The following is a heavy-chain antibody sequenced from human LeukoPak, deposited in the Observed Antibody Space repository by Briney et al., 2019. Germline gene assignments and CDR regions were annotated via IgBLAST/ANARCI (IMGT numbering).Heavy chain of an antibody. CDR2: INHSGST. CDR3: ARAELAAAPFDY. Sequence: SETLSLTCAVYGGSFSGYYWSWIRQPPGKGLEWIGEINHSGSTNYNPSLKSRVTISVDTSKNQFSLKLSSMTAADTAVYYCARAELAAAPFDYWGQGTLVTVSS. CDR1: GGSFSGYY. J-gene: IGHJ4*02. V-gene: IGHV4-34*01. D-gene: IGHD6-13*01.